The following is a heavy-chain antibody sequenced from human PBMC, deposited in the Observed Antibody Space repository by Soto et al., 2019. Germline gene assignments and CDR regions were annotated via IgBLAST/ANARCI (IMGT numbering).Heavy chain of an antibody. CDR2: VYHTGNT. Sequence: NPSETLSLTCSVSGVSITNYYWTWIRHSPGKGLEWIGYVYHTGNTYYNPSLRSRVTISLDTSKNQVSLRLRSVTAADKAVYYCAREQYNWKLWGQGTLVTASS. CDR3: AREQYNWKL. V-gene: IGHV4-59*01. D-gene: IGHD1-20*01. CDR1: GVSITNYY. J-gene: IGHJ4*02.